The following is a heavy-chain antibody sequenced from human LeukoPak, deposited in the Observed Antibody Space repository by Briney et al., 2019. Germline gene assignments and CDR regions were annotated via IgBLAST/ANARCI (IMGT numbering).Heavy chain of an antibody. J-gene: IGHJ5*02. V-gene: IGHV3-21*01. Sequence: GGSLRLSCAASGFTFSSYSMNWVRQAPGKGLEWVSSISSSSSYIYYADSVKGRFTISRDNAKNSLYLQMNSLRAEDTAVYYCAGSLGYCSSTSCYTYNWFNPGGQGTLVTISS. CDR3: AGSLGYCSSTSCYTYNWFNP. D-gene: IGHD2-2*01. CDR2: ISSSSSYI. CDR1: GFTFSSYS.